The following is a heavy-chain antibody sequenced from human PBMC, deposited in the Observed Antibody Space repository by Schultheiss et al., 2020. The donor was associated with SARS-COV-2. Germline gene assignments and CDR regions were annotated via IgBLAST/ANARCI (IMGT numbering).Heavy chain of an antibody. Sequence: SETLSLTCAVYGGSFSGYYWSWIRQPAGKGLEWIGRIYTSGSTNYNPSLKSRVTISVDTSKNQFSLKLSSVTAADTAVYYCARDIGIAAAGPNDYWGQGTLVTVSS. D-gene: IGHD6-13*01. CDR1: GGSFSGYY. V-gene: IGHV4-4*07. CDR3: ARDIGIAAAGPNDY. CDR2: IYTSGST. J-gene: IGHJ4*02.